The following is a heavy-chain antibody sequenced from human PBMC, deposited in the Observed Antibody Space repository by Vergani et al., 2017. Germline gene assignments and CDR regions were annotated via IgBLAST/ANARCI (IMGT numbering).Heavy chain of an antibody. CDR1: GFTFSDYY. V-gene: IGHV3-11*01. J-gene: IGHJ6*03. CDR2: ISSSGSTI. D-gene: IGHD2-15*01. Sequence: QVQLVESGGGLVKPGGSLRLSCAASGFTFSDYYMSWIRQAPGKGLEWVSYISSSGSTIYYADSVKSRFTISRDNAKNSLYLQMNSLRAEDTAVYYCARDHFLVVAAPHYMDVWGKGTTVTVSS. CDR3: ARDHFLVVAAPHYMDV.